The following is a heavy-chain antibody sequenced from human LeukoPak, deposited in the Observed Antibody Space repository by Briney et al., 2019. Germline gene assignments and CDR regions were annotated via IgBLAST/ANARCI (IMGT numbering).Heavy chain of an antibody. CDR1: GGSFSGHY. Sequence: SETLSLTCAVYGGSFSGHYGSWIRQPPGKGLEWIGEINHRGSTNYRPSLKSRVTISGDTSKNQFSLKLSSVTAADTAVYYCVGYYYGSGSYHNYPNFDYWGQGTLVTVSS. CDR2: INHRGST. V-gene: IGHV4-34*01. J-gene: IGHJ4*02. D-gene: IGHD3-10*01. CDR3: VGYYYGSGSYHNYPNFDY.